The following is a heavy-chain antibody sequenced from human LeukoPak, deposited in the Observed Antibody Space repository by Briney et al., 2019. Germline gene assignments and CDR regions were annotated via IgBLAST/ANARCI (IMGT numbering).Heavy chain of an antibody. CDR2: ISYDGSKK. CDR1: GFTFNNFG. J-gene: IGHJ4*02. CDR3: ARVGIGVPGIDY. V-gene: IGHV3-30*03. Sequence: GGSLRLSCAASGFTFNNFGMHWVRQAPGKGLEWVAIISYDGSKKYYADSLKGRFTISRDNAKNSLYLQMNSVTAEDTAVYYCARVGIGVPGIDYWGQGSLVTVSS. D-gene: IGHD6-19*01.